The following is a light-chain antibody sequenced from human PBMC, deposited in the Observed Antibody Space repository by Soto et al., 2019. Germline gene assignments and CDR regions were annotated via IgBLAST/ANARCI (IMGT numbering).Light chain of an antibody. CDR1: QSVSSSY. J-gene: IGKJ4*01. CDR3: LQYGSSALT. Sequence: EIVLTQSPGTLSLSPGERATLSCRASQSVSSSYLVWYQQRPGQPPRLLIYGTSNRAAGIPDRFTGTGSGTDFTLTIFRLGPEDSAVYYCLQYGSSALTFSGGTKV. V-gene: IGKV3-20*01. CDR2: GTS.